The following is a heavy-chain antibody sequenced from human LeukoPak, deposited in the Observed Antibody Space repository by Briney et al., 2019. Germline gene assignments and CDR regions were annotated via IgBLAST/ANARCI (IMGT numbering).Heavy chain of an antibody. D-gene: IGHD6-6*01. CDR2: IYTSGST. V-gene: IGHV4-61*02. CDR3: ARDFEYSSPST. J-gene: IGHJ5*02. CDR1: GGSISSGSYY. Sequence: SQTLSLTCTVSGGSISSGSYYWSWIRQPAGKGLEWIGRIYTSGSTNYNPSLKSRVTISVDTSKNQFSLKLSSVTAADTAVYYCARDFEYSSPSTWGQGTLVTVSS.